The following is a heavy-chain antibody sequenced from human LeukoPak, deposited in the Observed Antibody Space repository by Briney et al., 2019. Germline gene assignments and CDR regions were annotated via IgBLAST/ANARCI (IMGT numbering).Heavy chain of an antibody. CDR3: ARGPRPGSSGYPNLDY. Sequence: GGSLRLSCAASGFTVSSNYMSWVPRAPGKGLEWGSLIYGGRSTNIADSVKGRFTISRDKSKNTLYLPMNSLRGGDTAVYYCARGPRPGSSGYPNLDYWGQGTLVTVSS. CDR1: GFTVSSNY. V-gene: IGHV3-53*01. D-gene: IGHD3-22*01. CDR2: IYGGRST. J-gene: IGHJ4*02.